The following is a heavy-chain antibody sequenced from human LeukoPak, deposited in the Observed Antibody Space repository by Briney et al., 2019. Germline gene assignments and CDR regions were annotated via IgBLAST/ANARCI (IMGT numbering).Heavy chain of an antibody. CDR3: ATPVGYCSSTSCPFDY. Sequence: ASVKVSCKASGYTFTSYDINWVRQATGQGLEWMGWMNPNSGNTGYAQKFQGRVTMTRNTSIGTAYMELSSLRSEDTAVYYCATPVGYCSSTSCPFDYWGQGTLVTVSS. CDR2: MNPNSGNT. V-gene: IGHV1-8*01. CDR1: GYTFTSYD. J-gene: IGHJ4*02. D-gene: IGHD2-2*01.